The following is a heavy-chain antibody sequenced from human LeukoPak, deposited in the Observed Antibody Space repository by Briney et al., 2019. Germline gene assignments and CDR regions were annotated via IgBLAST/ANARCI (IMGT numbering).Heavy chain of an antibody. CDR1: GGSISSGGYY. Sequence: SETLSLTCTVSGGSISSGGYYWSWIRQHPGKGLEWIGYIYYSGSTYYNPSLKSRLTISVDTSKNQFSLKLSSVTAADTAVYSCARTTVVAKYFDYWGQGTLVTVSS. V-gene: IGHV4-31*03. D-gene: IGHD4-23*01. J-gene: IGHJ4*02. CDR3: ARTTVVAKYFDY. CDR2: IYYSGST.